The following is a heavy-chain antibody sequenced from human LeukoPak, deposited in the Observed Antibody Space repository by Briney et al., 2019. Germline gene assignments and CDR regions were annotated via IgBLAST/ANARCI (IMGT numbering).Heavy chain of an antibody. Sequence: GGSLRLSCAASGFTFRNYNMNWVRQAPGKGLEWISYISGSSSTIYYADSVKGRFAISRDNTKNSLFLQMNSLRADDTAVYFCARDSTWQLDYWGQGTLVTVSS. CDR2: ISGSSSTI. J-gene: IGHJ4*02. CDR1: GFTFRNYN. D-gene: IGHD5-12*01. CDR3: ARDSTWQLDY. V-gene: IGHV3-48*04.